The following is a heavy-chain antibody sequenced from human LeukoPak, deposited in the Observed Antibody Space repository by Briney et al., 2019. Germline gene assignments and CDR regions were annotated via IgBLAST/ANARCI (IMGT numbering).Heavy chain of an antibody. D-gene: IGHD3-22*01. J-gene: IGHJ6*03. CDR1: GGSISNYY. V-gene: IGHV4-59*01. CDR3: ARVPVWGYYDSSGYYYNYYYMDV. Sequence: SETLSLTCTVSGGSISNYYWSWIRQPPGKGLEWIGYIYSSGSTNYNPSLKSRVTISVDTSKNQFSLKLSSVTAADTAVYYCARVPVWGYYDSSGYYYNYYYMDVWGKGTTVTVSS. CDR2: IYSSGST.